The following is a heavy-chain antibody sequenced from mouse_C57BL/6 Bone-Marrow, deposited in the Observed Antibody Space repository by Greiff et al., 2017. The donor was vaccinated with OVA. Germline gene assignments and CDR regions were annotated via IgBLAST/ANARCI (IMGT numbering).Heavy chain of an antibody. V-gene: IGHV5-12*01. Sequence: EVKLQESGGGLVQPGGSLKLSCAASGFTFSDYYMYWVRQTPEKRLEWVAYISNGGGSTYYPDTVKGRFTISRDNAKNTLYLQMSRLKSEDTAMYYCARRGAYYSNSFDYWGQGTTLTVSS. D-gene: IGHD2-5*01. CDR1: GFTFSDYY. CDR2: ISNGGGST. CDR3: ARRGAYYSNSFDY. J-gene: IGHJ2*01.